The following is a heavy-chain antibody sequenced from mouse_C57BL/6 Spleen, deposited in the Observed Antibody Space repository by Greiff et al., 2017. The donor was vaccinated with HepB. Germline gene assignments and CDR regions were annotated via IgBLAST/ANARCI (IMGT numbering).Heavy chain of an antibody. CDR1: GYAFSSSW. Sequence: VMLVESGPELVKPGASVKISCKASGYAFSSSWMNWVKQRPGKGLEWIGRIYPGDGDTNYNGKFKGKATLTADKSSSTAYMQLSSLTSEDSAVYFCARISRDGNYGGAMDYWGQGTSVTVSS. V-gene: IGHV1-82*01. CDR3: ARISRDGNYGGAMDY. J-gene: IGHJ4*01. CDR2: IYPGDGDT. D-gene: IGHD2-1*01.